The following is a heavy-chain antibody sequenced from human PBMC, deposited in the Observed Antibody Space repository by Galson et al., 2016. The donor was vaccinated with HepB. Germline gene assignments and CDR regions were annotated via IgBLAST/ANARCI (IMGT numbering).Heavy chain of an antibody. Sequence: SLRLSCAASGVTFSRYGMHWVRQTPGKGLEWVAGILYDESNEKYADSVKGRFTISRDNSKNTLNLQMNSLRVEDTATYYCAREEAMVQGVRMKIFAGLHYYGMDVWGKGATVTVSS. CDR1: GVTFSRYG. CDR2: ILYDESNE. J-gene: IGHJ6*04. D-gene: IGHD3-10*01. CDR3: AREEAMVQGVRMKIFAGLHYYGMDV. V-gene: IGHV3-33*01.